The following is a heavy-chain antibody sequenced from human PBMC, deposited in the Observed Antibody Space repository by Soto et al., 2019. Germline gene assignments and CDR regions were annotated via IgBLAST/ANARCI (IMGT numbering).Heavy chain of an antibody. D-gene: IGHD3-3*01. CDR2: ISSSSSYI. CDR3: ARDSEFGVVINYYYYYGMDV. CDR1: GFTFSSYS. V-gene: IGHV3-21*01. Sequence: GGSLRLSCAASGFTFSSYSMNWVRQAPGKGLEWVSSISSSSSYIYYADSVKGRFTISRDNAKNSLYLQMNSLRAEDTAVYYCARDSEFGVVINYYYYYGMDVWGQGTTVTVSS. J-gene: IGHJ6*02.